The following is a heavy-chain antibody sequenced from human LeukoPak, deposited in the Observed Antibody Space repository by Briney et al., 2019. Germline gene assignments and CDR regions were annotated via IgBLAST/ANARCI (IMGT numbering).Heavy chain of an antibody. D-gene: IGHD2-15*01. CDR2: IYRGGST. CDR1: GFTVSSNY. J-gene: IGHJ5*02. Sequence: GGSLRLSCAASGFTVSSNYMSWVRKAPGKGLEWASVIYRGGSTYYADSVKGRFTISRDNSKKTLYLPMNSLRAEDTAVYYCARAEGYCSGGSCYFWFDPWGQGTLVTVSS. V-gene: IGHV3-53*01. CDR3: ARAEGYCSGGSCYFWFDP.